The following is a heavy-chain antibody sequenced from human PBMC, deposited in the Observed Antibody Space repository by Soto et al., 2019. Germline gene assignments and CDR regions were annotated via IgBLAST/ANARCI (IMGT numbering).Heavy chain of an antibody. D-gene: IGHD3-22*01. V-gene: IGHV4-61*01. J-gene: IGHJ4*02. CDR1: GGSVSSGSYY. CDR2: VYYTGST. Sequence: PSETLSLTCTVSGGSVSSGSYYWNWIRQPPGKGLEWIGYVYYTGSTNYNPSLKSRVTMSVDTSKNQFSLKMRSVTAADTAVYYCARASSYYYYDSSRHYPLAYCGQGSLVPGSS. CDR3: ARASSYYYYDSSRHYPLAY.